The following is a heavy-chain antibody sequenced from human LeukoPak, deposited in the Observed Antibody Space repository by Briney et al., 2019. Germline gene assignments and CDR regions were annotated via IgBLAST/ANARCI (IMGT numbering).Heavy chain of an antibody. CDR2: IYYSGST. V-gene: IGHV4-39*07. Sequence: SETLSLTCTVSGGSISSSSYYWGWIRQPPGKGLERIGSIYYSGSTNYNPSLKSRVTISVDTSKNQFSLRLSSVTAADTAVYYCARHRYYYDSSGYYYQPWGQGTLVTVSS. J-gene: IGHJ5*02. D-gene: IGHD3-22*01. CDR1: GGSISSSSYY. CDR3: ARHRYYYDSSGYYYQP.